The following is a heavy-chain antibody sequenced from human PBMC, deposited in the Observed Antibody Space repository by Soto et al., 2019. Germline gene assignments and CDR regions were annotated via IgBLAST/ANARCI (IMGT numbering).Heavy chain of an antibody. CDR2: ICHTGST. CDR3: TREWQQLGTPFDY. D-gene: IGHD6-13*01. CDR1: GVSISSSSYC. V-gene: IGHV4-39*02. J-gene: IGHJ4*02. Sequence: QLHLQESGPGLVKPSETLSLTCTVSGVSISSSSYCWGWVRQPPGKGLEWIGSICHTGSTYYSPSLKSRVTISVDSSKNQISLKVNSVTAADTAVHYCTREWQQLGTPFDYWGQGTLVTVSS.